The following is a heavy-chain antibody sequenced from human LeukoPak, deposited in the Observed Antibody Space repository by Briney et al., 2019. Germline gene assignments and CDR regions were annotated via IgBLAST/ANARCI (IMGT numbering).Heavy chain of an antibody. V-gene: IGHV3-30*18. J-gene: IGHJ4*02. CDR3: AKDVEMATTLGFDY. CDR1: GFTFSSTG. D-gene: IGHD5-24*01. Sequence: GGSLRLSCAASGFTFSSTGMHWARQAPGEGLEWVAVISYDGSNKYYADSVKGRFTISRDNSKNTLYLQMNSLRAEDTAVYYCAKDVEMATTLGFDYWGQGTLVTVSS. CDR2: ISYDGSNK.